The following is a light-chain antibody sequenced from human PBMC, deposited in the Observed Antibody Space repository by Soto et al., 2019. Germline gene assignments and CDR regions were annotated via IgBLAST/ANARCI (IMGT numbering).Light chain of an antibody. CDR3: LQYNNWWT. CDR1: QSVSSS. CDR2: GAS. Sequence: DMVMTQSPATLSVSPGERATLSCRASQSVSSSLAWYQQKPGRSPRLLIYGASTRAIGIPARFSGSGYGTEFTLTISSLQSEDFAVYYCLQYNNWWTFGQGTKV. V-gene: IGKV3-15*01. J-gene: IGKJ1*01.